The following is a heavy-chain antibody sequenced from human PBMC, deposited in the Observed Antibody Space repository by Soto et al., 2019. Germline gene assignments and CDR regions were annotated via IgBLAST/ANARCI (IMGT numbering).Heavy chain of an antibody. D-gene: IGHD6-13*01. CDR3: AKGLGYSSSWYLFLPQQIDY. Sequence: GGSLRLSCAASRFTFSSYGMHWVRQAPGKGLEWVAVISYDGSNKYYADSVKGRFTISRDNSKNTLYLQMNSLRAEDTAVYYCAKGLGYSSSWYLFLPQQIDYWGQGTLVTISS. CDR2: ISYDGSNK. J-gene: IGHJ4*02. V-gene: IGHV3-30*18. CDR1: RFTFSSYG.